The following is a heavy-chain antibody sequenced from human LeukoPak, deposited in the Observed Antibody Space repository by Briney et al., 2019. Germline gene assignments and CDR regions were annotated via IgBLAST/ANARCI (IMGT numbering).Heavy chain of an antibody. Sequence: PSETLSLTCAVSGGSISSGGYSWSWIRQPPGKGLEWIGYIYHSGSTYYNPSLKSRFTISVDRSKNQFSLKLSSVTAADTAVYYCARARRRITMVRGVPDWFDPWGQGTLVTVSS. J-gene: IGHJ5*02. D-gene: IGHD3-10*01. V-gene: IGHV4-30-2*01. CDR2: IYHSGST. CDR3: ARARRRITMVRGVPDWFDP. CDR1: GGSISSGGYS.